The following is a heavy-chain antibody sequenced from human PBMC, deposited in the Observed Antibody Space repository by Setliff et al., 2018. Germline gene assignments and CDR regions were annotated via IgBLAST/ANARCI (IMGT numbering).Heavy chain of an antibody. V-gene: IGHV4-59*11. J-gene: IGHJ4*02. D-gene: IGHD3-3*01. CDR3: ALSDHYPFYYDY. Sequence: SETLSLTCTVSGDYISSQYWSWIRQPPGKGLEWIGYISNRGSTDSNPSLKSRVTISEDTSRSQFSLKLTSVTTADTAVYYCALSDHYPFYYDYWGLGTLVTV. CDR1: GDYISSQY. CDR2: ISNRGST.